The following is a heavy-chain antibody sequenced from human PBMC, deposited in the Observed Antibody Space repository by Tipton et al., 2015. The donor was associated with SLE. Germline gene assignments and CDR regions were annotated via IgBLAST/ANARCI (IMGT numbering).Heavy chain of an antibody. CDR1: GGSISTYY. J-gene: IGHJ4*02. V-gene: IGHV4-59*12. Sequence: TLSLTCTVSGGSISTYYWNWIRQSPGKGLEWIGSIFYTGSTYYNPSLNSRVSFSIDTSENHFSLRLNSVTAADTAVYYCARRHYSGPFDSWGQGTLVTVSS. CDR2: IFYTGST. CDR3: ARRHYSGPFDS. D-gene: IGHD5-12*01.